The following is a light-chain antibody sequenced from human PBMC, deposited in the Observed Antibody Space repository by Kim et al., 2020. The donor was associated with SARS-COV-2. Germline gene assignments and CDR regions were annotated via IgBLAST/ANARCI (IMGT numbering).Light chain of an antibody. V-gene: IGKV3-20*01. CDR3: QQYGSSPRT. J-gene: IGKJ2*01. CDR2: GAS. CDR1: QGVSSSY. Sequence: LSPGERAPLPWRASQGVSSSYLALYQQKPGQAPRLLIYGASSQATCIPDRFSGSGSGTEFTLTISRLEPEDFAVYYCQQYGSSPRTFGQGTKLEI.